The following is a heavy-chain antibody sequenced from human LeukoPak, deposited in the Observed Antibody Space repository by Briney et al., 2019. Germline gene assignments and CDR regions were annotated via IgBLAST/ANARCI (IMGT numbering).Heavy chain of an antibody. V-gene: IGHV3-23*01. CDR2: ITGDGGGT. CDR1: GFTFRSYV. J-gene: IGHJ4*02. D-gene: IGHD6-13*01. Sequence: GGSLRLSCAASGFTFRSYVMSWVRQVPGKGLEWVSAITGDGGGTNHADSVKGRFTISRDNSNNTLYLQMNSLRAEDTAVYYCAKDRILYTSSPIDYWGQGTLVTVSS. CDR3: AKDRILYTSSPIDY.